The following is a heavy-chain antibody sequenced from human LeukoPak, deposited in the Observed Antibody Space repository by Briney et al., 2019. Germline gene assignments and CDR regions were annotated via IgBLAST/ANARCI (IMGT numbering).Heavy chain of an antibody. CDR2: IYTSGRT. D-gene: IGHD6-13*01. J-gene: IGHJ6*02. CDR3: ASDLVPGIAAAGINGMDV. V-gene: IGHV4-4*07. Sequence: KPSATLSLTHTVSGGSISRYYWSSIRQPAGNGLEWIGSIYTSGRTNYNPSLKTGFTMSVDTSKNQFSLKLTSLTPTTTALYYCASDLVPGIAAAGINGMDVWGQGTTVTVSS. CDR1: GGSISRYY.